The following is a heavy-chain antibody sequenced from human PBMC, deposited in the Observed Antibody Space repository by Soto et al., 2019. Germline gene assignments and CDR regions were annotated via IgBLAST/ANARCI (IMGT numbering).Heavy chain of an antibody. V-gene: IGHV4-59*08. D-gene: IGHD6-13*01. Sequence: SETLSLTCTVSGGSISSYYWSWIRQPPGKGLEWIGYIYYSGSTNYNPSLKSRVTISVDTSKNQFSLKLSSVTAADTAVYYCARHQGKYSSSWYLYNWFDPWGQGTLVTVSS. CDR1: GGSISSYY. J-gene: IGHJ5*02. CDR3: ARHQGKYSSSWYLYNWFDP. CDR2: IYYSGST.